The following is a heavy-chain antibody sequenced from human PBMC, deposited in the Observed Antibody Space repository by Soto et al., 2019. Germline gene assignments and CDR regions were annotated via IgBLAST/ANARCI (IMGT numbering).Heavy chain of an antibody. CDR2: IFYSGST. CDR1: GGSISSYY. J-gene: IGHJ6*03. Sequence: SETLSLTCTVSGGSISSYYWSWIRQPPGKGLEWIGYIFYSGSTNYNPSLKSRVTISVDTSKNQFSLKLSSVTAADTAVYYCARRRYDYIWGSYRYMNQYYYYYYMDVWGKGTTVTVSS. CDR3: ARRRYDYIWGSYRYMNQYYYYYYMDV. D-gene: IGHD3-16*02. V-gene: IGHV4-59*08.